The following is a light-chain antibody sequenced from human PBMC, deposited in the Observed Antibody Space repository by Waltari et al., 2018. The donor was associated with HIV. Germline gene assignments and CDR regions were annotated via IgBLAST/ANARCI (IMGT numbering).Light chain of an antibody. J-gene: IGLJ3*02. CDR2: EVS. CDR3: TSYISSSSPV. V-gene: IGLV2-14*01. CDR1: STDRRHYTS. Sequence: QSALTQPASVSGSPGQSITLSCTGTSTDRRHYTSVSWYQHHPGKAPKVIIYEVSHRPSGVSSRFSGSISANTASLTIAGLQAEDEADYFCTSYISSSSPVFGGGTKVTVL.